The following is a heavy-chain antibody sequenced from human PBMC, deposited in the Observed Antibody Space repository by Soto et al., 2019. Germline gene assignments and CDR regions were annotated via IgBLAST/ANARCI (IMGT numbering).Heavy chain of an antibody. CDR2: ISGGGGNS. Sequence: GGSLRLSCAASGFNFGDYTMTWVRQAPGKGLVWISTISGGGGNSYYADVVKGRFTITRDNSENTLYLQMNSLKGEDTALYYCAKETFGVGWTLDFWGQGTLVTVSS. CDR1: GFNFGDYT. D-gene: IGHD6-19*01. J-gene: IGHJ4*02. V-gene: IGHV3-23*01. CDR3: AKETFGVGWTLDF.